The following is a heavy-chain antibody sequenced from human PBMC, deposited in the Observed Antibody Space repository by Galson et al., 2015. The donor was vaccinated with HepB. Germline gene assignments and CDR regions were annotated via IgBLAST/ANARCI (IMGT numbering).Heavy chain of an antibody. J-gene: IGHJ6*02. V-gene: IGHV1-69*13. Sequence: SVKVSCKASGGTFSSSTINWVRQAPGQGLEWMGGIIPIFGTTDYAQKFQGRVTITADESTSTAYLELSSLRSDDTAVYHCARGDIVVLPAAVHSSYYGMDVWGQGTTVTVSS. CDR1: GGTFSSST. D-gene: IGHD2-2*01. CDR3: ARGDIVVLPAAVHSSYYGMDV. CDR2: IIPIFGTT.